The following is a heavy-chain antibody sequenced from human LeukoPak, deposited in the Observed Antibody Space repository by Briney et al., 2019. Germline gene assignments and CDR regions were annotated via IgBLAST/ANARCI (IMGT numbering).Heavy chain of an antibody. J-gene: IGHJ4*02. Sequence: PGGSLRLSCTASGFTFGDYAMSWFRQAPGKGLEWVGFVRSKAYGGTTEYAASVKGRFTISRDDSKSIAYLQMNSLKTEDTAVYYCTTGYYDILTGYSPSDYWGQGTLVTLSS. D-gene: IGHD3-9*01. CDR1: GFTFGDYA. CDR2: VRSKAYGGTT. CDR3: TTGYYDILTGYSPSDY. V-gene: IGHV3-49*03.